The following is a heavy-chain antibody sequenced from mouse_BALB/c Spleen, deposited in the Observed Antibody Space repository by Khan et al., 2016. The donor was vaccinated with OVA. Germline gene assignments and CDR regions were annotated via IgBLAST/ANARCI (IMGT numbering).Heavy chain of an antibody. Sequence: VQLQQSGPEVVKPGASVKISCKTSGYTFSEYTMHWVKQSHGKSLEWVGGIIPSNGATKYNQKFKGKATLTVDKSSSTAYMELRRLTSEDSAFYYCSSYGAYYKYSWFAYWGQGTLVTVSA. CDR1: GYTFSEYT. J-gene: IGHJ3*01. CDR3: SSYGAYYKYSWFAY. D-gene: IGHD2-14*01. V-gene: IGHV1-18*01. CDR2: IIPSNGAT.